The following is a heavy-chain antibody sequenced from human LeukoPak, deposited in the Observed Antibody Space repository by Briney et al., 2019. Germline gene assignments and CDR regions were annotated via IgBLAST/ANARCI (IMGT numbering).Heavy chain of an antibody. CDR3: ARPRPNEGYSRSLFLPTLDY. CDR2: INHSGST. V-gene: IGHV4-34*01. Sequence: PSETLSLTCAVYGGSFSAYYWSWIRQPPGKGLEWIGEINHSGSTNYNPSLKSRVTLSVDTSKNQFSLKLSSVTAAQPAVYYCARPRPNEGYSRSLFLPTLDYWGQGTLVTVSS. CDR1: GGSFSAYY. J-gene: IGHJ4*02. D-gene: IGHD6-13*01.